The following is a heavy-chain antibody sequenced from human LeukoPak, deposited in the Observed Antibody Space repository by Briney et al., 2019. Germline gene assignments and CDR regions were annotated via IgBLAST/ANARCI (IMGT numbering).Heavy chain of an antibody. D-gene: IGHD1-20*01. J-gene: IGHJ4*02. CDR3: ARAYNWNLDY. Sequence: PGGSLRLSCAASGFTFSSYSMNWVRQAPGKGLEWVSSISGSSSYIYHADSVKGRFTISGDNAKNSLYLQMNSLRAEDTAVYYCARAYNWNLDYWGQGTLVTVSS. CDR2: ISGSSSYI. CDR1: GFTFSSYS. V-gene: IGHV3-21*01.